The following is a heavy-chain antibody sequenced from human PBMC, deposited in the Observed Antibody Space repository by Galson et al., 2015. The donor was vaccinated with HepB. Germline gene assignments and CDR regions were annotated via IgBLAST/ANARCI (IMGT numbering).Heavy chain of an antibody. V-gene: IGHV3-30*02. Sequence: SLRLSCAASGFTFSSYGMHWVRQAPGKGLEWVAFIGYDGSNKYYADSVKGRFTISRDNSKNTLYLQMNSLRAEDTAVYYCAKDGPGAVRGVIPRLYYGMDVWGQGTTVTVSS. CDR3: AKDGPGAVRGVIPRLYYGMDV. CDR2: IGYDGSNK. D-gene: IGHD3-10*01. CDR1: GFTFSSYG. J-gene: IGHJ6*02.